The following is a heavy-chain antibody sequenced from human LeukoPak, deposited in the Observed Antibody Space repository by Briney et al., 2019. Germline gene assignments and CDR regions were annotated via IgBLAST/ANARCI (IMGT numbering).Heavy chain of an antibody. CDR1: GGSISSSNW. D-gene: IGHD3-22*01. CDR3: ARRAYYDSSGLLRR. CDR2: IYHSGST. V-gene: IGHV4-4*02. Sequence: PSETLSLTCAVSGGSISSSNWWSWVRQPPGKGLEWIGEIYHSGSTNYNPSLKSRVTISVDTSKNQFSLKLSSVTAADTAVYYCARRAYYDSSGLLRRWGQGTLVTVSS. J-gene: IGHJ4*02.